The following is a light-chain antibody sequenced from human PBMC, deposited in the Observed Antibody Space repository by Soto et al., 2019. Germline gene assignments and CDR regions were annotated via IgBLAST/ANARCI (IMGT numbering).Light chain of an antibody. V-gene: IGKV3-20*01. Sequence: IVLTESRGTLSLSSGERAALSCRASQSVGKYLAWYQQKPGQAPRLLIYGASTRATGIPDRLSGSGSGTDLNLTISRLEPEDFAVYYCQQYGGSPRTFGQGTKVDIK. J-gene: IGKJ1*01. CDR1: QSVGKY. CDR2: GAS. CDR3: QQYGGSPRT.